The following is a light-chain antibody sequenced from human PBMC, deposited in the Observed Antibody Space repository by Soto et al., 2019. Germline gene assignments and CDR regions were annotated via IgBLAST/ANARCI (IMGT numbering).Light chain of an antibody. CDR3: QQYSSSPVT. J-gene: IGKJ4*01. V-gene: IGKV3-20*01. CDR1: QRVSNTY. CDR2: GVS. Sequence: EVVLKQSPGTLSLYQGERATLSCRASQRVSNTYLAWYQQKPGQAPRLLIYGVSSRATGIPDRFSGSGSGTDFTLTISRLEPEDFAVYYCQQYSSSPVTFGGGSKVDVK.